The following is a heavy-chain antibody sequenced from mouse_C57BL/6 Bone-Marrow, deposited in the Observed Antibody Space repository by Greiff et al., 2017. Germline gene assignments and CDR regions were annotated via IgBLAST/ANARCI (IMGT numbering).Heavy chain of an antibody. CDR1: GFTFSSYA. J-gene: IGHJ1*03. V-gene: IGHV5-9-1*02. CDR3: TRAKIYYYGSSYDWYFDV. Sequence: EVQLVESGEGLVKPGGSLKLSCAASGFTFSSYAMSWVRQTPEKRLEWVAYISSGGDYIYYADTVKGRFTISRDNARNTLYLQMSSLKSEDTAMYYCTRAKIYYYGSSYDWYFDVWGTGTTVTVSS. D-gene: IGHD1-1*01. CDR2: ISSGGDYI.